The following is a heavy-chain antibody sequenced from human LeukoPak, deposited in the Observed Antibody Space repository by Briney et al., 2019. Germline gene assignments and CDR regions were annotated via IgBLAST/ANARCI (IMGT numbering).Heavy chain of an antibody. V-gene: IGHV1-46*01. J-gene: IGHJ4*02. D-gene: IGHD3-22*01. CDR3: ARGDMIVVVSDFDY. Sequence: ASVKLSCKAPGYTFTNYYLHWVRQAPGQGLEWMGIINPSGDSTIYAQKFQGRVTMTRDTSISTAYMELSRLRSDDTAVYYCARGDMIVVVSDFDYWGQGTLVTVSS. CDR1: GYTFTNYY. CDR2: INPSGDST.